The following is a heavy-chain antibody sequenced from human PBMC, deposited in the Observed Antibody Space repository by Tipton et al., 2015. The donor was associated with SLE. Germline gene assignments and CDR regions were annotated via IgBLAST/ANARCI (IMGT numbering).Heavy chain of an antibody. CDR3: ASLGRAAAVHSDY. V-gene: IGHV4-59*08. D-gene: IGHD6-13*01. CDR2: IYSGGST. Sequence: TLSLTCTVSGASINSNFWSWIRQSPGKGLEWIGYIYSGGSTKYNPYFESRVTMSIDTSKNQFSLKVTSVTAADTAVYYCASLGRAAAVHSDYWGQGTLVTVSS. J-gene: IGHJ4*02. CDR1: GASINSNF.